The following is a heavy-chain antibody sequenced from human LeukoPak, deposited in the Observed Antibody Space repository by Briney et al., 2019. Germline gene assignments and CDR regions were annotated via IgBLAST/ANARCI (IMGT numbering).Heavy chain of an antibody. CDR3: ARATFWSGYQRDSWYMDV. Sequence: GGSLRLSCAASGFSVSSNYMSWVRQAPGKGLEWVSVIYSGGSTYYADSVKGRFTTSRDNSKNTPYLQMNSLRAEDTAVYYCARATFWSGYQRDSWYMDVWGKGTTVTVSS. CDR2: IYSGGST. D-gene: IGHD3-3*01. J-gene: IGHJ6*03. V-gene: IGHV3-53*05. CDR1: GFSVSSNY.